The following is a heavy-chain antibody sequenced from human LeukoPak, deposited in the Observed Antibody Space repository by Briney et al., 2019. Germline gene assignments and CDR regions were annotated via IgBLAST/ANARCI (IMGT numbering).Heavy chain of an antibody. CDR1: GFTFSSYA. CDR2: ISWNSGSI. D-gene: IGHD3-9*01. CDR3: AKDHNYDILTGYLLFGMDV. Sequence: GGSLRLSCAASGFTFSSYAMHWVRQAPGKGLEWVSGISWNSGSIGYADSVKGRFTVSRDNAKNSLYLQMNSLRAEDTALYYCAKDHNYDILTGYLLFGMDVWGQGTTVTVSS. J-gene: IGHJ6*02. V-gene: IGHV3-9*01.